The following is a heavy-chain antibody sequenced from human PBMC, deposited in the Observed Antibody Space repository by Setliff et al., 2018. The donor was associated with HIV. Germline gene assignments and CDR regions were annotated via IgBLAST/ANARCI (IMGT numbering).Heavy chain of an antibody. Sequence: SVKVSCKASGGTFSSYAISWVRQAPGQGLEWIGGIIPIFGTENYAQKFQGRVTITTDESTGTTYMELSSLRSEDTAVYYCAREVGTYSGSYAVADGFDIWGQGTMVTVSS. CDR1: GGTFSSYA. V-gene: IGHV1-69*05. J-gene: IGHJ3*02. D-gene: IGHD1-26*01. CDR3: AREVGTYSGSYAVADGFDI. CDR2: IIPIFGTE.